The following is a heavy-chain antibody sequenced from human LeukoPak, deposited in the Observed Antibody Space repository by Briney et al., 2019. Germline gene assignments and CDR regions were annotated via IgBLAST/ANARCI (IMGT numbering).Heavy chain of an antibody. D-gene: IGHD3-22*01. CDR2: IYASGTT. V-gene: IGHV4-4*07. Sequence: SETLSLTCAVSGGSISGYCWTWIRQPAGKGLQWIGRIYASGTTNYNPSLRSRVTMSVDTSKNQFSLKLSSVTAADTAVYYCARDRDYYDSSVYTSYFDYWGQEPLVTVSS. J-gene: IGHJ4*02. CDR1: GGSISGYC. CDR3: ARDRDYYDSSVYTSYFDY.